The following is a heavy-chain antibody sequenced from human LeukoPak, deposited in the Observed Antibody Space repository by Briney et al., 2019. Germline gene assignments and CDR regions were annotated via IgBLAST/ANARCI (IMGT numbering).Heavy chain of an antibody. CDR1: GYTFTDHY. D-gene: IGHD6-13*01. CDR3: TTNAAALDY. J-gene: IGHJ4*02. Sequence: ASVKVSCKASGYTFTDHYIHWVRQAPGQGLEWMGWMNPSDNGVNYAQKFQGRVAMTRDTSISTAYVGVTRLTSDDTAVYCCTTNAAALDYWGQGTLVTVSS. V-gene: IGHV1-2*02. CDR2: MNPSDNGV.